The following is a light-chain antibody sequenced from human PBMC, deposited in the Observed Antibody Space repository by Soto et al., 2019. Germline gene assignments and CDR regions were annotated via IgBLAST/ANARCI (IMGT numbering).Light chain of an antibody. CDR2: AAS. J-gene: IGKJ3*01. CDR1: QGITNY. Sequence: DIQMTQSPSSLSASVGDRVTITCRASQGITNYLAWYQQKPGQVPNLLIYAASTLQSGVPSRFSGSGSGTDFTLTISGLQPEDVATYYCQKYNSAPFTFGPRTKVDIK. V-gene: IGKV1-27*01. CDR3: QKYNSAPFT.